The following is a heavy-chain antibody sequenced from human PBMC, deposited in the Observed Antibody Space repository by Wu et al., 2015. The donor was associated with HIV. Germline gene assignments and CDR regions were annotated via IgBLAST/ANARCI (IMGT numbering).Heavy chain of an antibody. V-gene: IGHV1-69*05. CDR3: ARHYYDSSGYLLRAFDI. CDR1: GGTFSSYA. J-gene: IGHJ3*02. D-gene: IGHD3-22*01. Sequence: QVQLVQSGAEVKKPGSSVKVSCKASGGTFSSYAISWVRQAPGQGLEWMGGIIPIFGTANYAQKFQGRVTITTDESTSTAYMELSSLRSEDTAVYYCARHYYDSSGYLLRAFDIWGQGTMVTVSS. CDR2: IIPIFGTA.